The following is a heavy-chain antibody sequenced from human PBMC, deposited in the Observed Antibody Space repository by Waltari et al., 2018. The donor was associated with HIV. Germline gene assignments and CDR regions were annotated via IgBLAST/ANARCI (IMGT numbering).Heavy chain of an antibody. V-gene: IGHV4-39*01. D-gene: IGHD3-3*01. J-gene: IGHJ4*02. CDR1: GGSISSSSYY. CDR3: ARFNNYDFWSGYSR. Sequence: QLQLQESGPGLVKPSETLSLTCTVSGGSISSSSYYWGWIRQPPGKGLEWIGSIYYSGSTYYNPSLKSRVTISVDTSKNQFSLKLSSVTAADTAVYYCARFNNYDFWSGYSRWGQGTLVTVSS. CDR2: IYYSGST.